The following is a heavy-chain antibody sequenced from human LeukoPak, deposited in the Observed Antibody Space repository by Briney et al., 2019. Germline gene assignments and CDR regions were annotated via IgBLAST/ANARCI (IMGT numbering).Heavy chain of an antibody. J-gene: IGHJ4*02. CDR1: GDSLSSNSAA. V-gene: IGHV6-1*01. CDR3: ARRSAWPDY. CDR2: TFYRSMWYN. Sequence: SQTLSLTCAISGDSLSSNSAAWNWIRQSPSRGLEWVGRTFYRSMWYNHYAASVKSRITINPDKSKNQFSLQRSSVLPEDTAVYYCARRSAWPDYWGQGTVVTVSS.